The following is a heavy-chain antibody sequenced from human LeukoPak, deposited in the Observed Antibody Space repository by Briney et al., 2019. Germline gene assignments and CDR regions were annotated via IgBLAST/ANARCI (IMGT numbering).Heavy chain of an antibody. CDR2: ISVNGLT. J-gene: IGHJ4*02. V-gene: IGHV4-39*07. CDR3: ARRFTGENYFDS. CDR1: DGSVGSRSSY. Sequence: NPSETLSLTCAVSDGSVGSRSSYWAWIRQSPGNGLEWIGIISVNGLTYYNPSLRSRVAMSVDTSKRQFSLKVNSVTAADTAVYFCARRFTGENYFDSWGRGILVAVSS. D-gene: IGHD1-14*01.